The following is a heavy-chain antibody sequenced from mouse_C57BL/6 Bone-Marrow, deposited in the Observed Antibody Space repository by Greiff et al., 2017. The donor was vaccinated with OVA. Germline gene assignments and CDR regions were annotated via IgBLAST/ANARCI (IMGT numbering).Heavy chain of an antibody. Sequence: QVQLQQSGPELVKPGASVKISCKASGYSFTSYYIHWVKQRPGQGLEWIGWIYPGSGNTKYNEKFKGKATLTADTSSSTAYMQLSSLTSEDSAVYYCARGYYYGYAMDYWGQGTSVTVSS. J-gene: IGHJ4*01. D-gene: IGHD1-1*01. CDR3: ARGYYYGYAMDY. CDR1: GYSFTSYY. V-gene: IGHV1-66*01. CDR2: IYPGSGNT.